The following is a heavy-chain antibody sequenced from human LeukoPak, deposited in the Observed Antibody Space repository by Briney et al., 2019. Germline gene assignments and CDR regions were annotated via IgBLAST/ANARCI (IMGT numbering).Heavy chain of an antibody. CDR3: ARDRADTAMVTSYFDY. V-gene: IGHV3-48*01. D-gene: IGHD5-18*01. J-gene: IGHJ4*02. Sequence: GGSLRLSCAASGFTFSRYSMNWLRQAPGKGLEWVSYISSSNSTIYYADSVKGRFTISRDNAKNSLYLQMNSLRAEDTAVYYCARDRADTAMVTSYFDYWGQGTLVTVSS. CDR1: GFTFSRYS. CDR2: ISSSNSTI.